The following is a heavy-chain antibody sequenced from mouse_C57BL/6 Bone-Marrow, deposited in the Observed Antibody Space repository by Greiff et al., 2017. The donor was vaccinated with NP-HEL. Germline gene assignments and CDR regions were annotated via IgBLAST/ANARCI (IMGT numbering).Heavy chain of an antibody. J-gene: IGHJ2*01. V-gene: IGHV5-6*01. CDR1: GFTFSSYG. CDR2: ISSGGSYT. CDR3: ARHYYSNYFDY. D-gene: IGHD2-5*01. Sequence: EASGFTFSSYGMSWVRQTPDKRLEWVATISSGGSYTYYPDSVKGRFNISRDNAKNTLYLQMSSLKSEDTAMYYCARHYYSNYFDYWGQGTTLTVSS.